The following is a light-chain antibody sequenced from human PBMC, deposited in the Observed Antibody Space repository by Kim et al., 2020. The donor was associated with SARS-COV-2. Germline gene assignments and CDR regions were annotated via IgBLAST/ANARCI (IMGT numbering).Light chain of an antibody. J-gene: IGLJ1*01. CDR1: NIGSKN. Sequence: PGGAAKIPCAGNNIGSKNVQWYQQKAGQAPVLVISHDSDRPSEIPDRFSGSNSGNTATLTISRVEAGDEADYYCQVWDGSTDHYVFGTGTKVTVL. CDR3: QVWDGSTDHYV. V-gene: IGLV3-21*04. CDR2: HDS.